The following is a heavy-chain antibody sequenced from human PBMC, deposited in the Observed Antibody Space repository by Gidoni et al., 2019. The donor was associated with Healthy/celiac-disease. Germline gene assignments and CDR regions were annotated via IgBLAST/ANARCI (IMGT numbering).Heavy chain of an antibody. CDR3: ARAAKEQNGFDP. Sequence: QVQLVHSGAEVKKPGASVQISCKASGYTFTASYTHWVRQATGQGLEWMGWINPNTGGTNYAQKCQGRVTMTRDTSISTAYMQLSRLRSDDTAVYYCARAAKEQNGFDPWGQGTLVTVSS. CDR1: GYTFTASY. J-gene: IGHJ5*02. V-gene: IGHV1-2*02. CDR2: INPNTGGT. D-gene: IGHD6-13*01.